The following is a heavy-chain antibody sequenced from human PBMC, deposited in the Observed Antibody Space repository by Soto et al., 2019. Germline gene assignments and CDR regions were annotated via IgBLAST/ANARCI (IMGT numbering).Heavy chain of an antibody. V-gene: IGHV4-34*01. CDR3: ARGLNHGSYHAVDFDY. CDR2: INHSGST. J-gene: IGHJ4*02. Sequence: SETLSLTCAVYGGSFSCYYWSWIRQPPGKGLEWIGEINHSGSTNYNPSLKSRVTISVDTSKNQFSLKLSSVTAADTAVYYCARGLNHGSYHAVDFDYWGQGTLVTVSS. D-gene: IGHD1-26*01. CDR1: GGSFSCYY.